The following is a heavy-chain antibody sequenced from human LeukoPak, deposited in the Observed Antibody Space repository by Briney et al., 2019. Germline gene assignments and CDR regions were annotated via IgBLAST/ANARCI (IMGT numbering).Heavy chain of an antibody. CDR3: ARQAFYYHSSGYVHPFDY. V-gene: IGHV4-39*01. CDR2: VYSSGST. D-gene: IGHD3-22*01. Sequence: SETQSLTCTVSGGSIRSSSYYWGWIRQPPGKGLEWIGSVYSSGSTYYYPSLKSRVTISVDTSKNQFSLKLTSVTAADTAVYYCARQAFYYHSSGYVHPFDYWGQGTLVTVSS. J-gene: IGHJ4*02. CDR1: GGSIRSSSYY.